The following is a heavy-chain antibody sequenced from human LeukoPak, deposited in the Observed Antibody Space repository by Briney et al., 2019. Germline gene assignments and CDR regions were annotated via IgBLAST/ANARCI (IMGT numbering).Heavy chain of an antibody. CDR3: ARGGSSSPNTAFDY. CDR1: GDSVSSNSAT. V-gene: IGHV6-1*01. Sequence: SQTLSLTCAISGDSVSSNSATWNWIRQSPSRGLEWLGRTYYRSKWYNDYAVSVKSRITINPDTSKNQFSLQLNSVTPEDTAVYYCARGGSSSPNTAFDYWGQGTLVTVSS. J-gene: IGHJ4*02. CDR2: TYYRSKWYN. D-gene: IGHD6-6*01.